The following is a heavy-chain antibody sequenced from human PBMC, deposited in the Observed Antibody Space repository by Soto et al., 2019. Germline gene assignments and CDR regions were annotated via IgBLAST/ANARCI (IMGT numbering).Heavy chain of an antibody. CDR3: ARQSTVTGNYYFDA. CDR2: ISYSGST. Sequence: QVQLQESGPGLVKPSQTLSLTCPVSGASISSRGFYWTWIRQLPGKGLEWIGYISYSGSTNNSPSLKSPLNISIDTSDNHFSLKLTSVTAADTAVYYCARQSTVTGNYYFDAWGQGNLVTVAT. V-gene: IGHV4-31*01. J-gene: IGHJ5*02. D-gene: IGHD1-26*01. CDR1: GASISSRGFY.